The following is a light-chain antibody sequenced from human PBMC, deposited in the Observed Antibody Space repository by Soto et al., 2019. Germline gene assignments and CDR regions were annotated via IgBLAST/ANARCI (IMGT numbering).Light chain of an antibody. V-gene: IGLV2-11*01. CDR2: DVS. Sequence: QSALTQPRSVSGSPGQSVTISCTGTSXDVGAYNYVSWYQQHPGKAPKFMIYDVSKRPSGVPDRFSGSKSGNTASLTISGLQAEDEADYYCSLNTSSATWVFGGGTKVTVL. CDR1: SXDVGAYNY. CDR3: SLNTSSATWV. J-gene: IGLJ3*02.